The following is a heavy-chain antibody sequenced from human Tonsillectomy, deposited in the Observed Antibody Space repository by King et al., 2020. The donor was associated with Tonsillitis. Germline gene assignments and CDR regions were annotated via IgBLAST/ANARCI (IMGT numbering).Heavy chain of an antibody. CDR2: IWYDGSNK. V-gene: IGHV3-33*08. CDR3: ARDLAAAHNWFDP. D-gene: IGHD2-15*01. Sequence: VQLVESGGGVVQPGRSLRLSCAASGFTFSTYGMHWVRQAPGKGLEWVAVIWYDGSNKYYAESVKGRFTISRDNSKNTLYLQMNSLRGEDTAVYYCARDLAAAHNWFDPWGQGTLVTVSS. CDR1: GFTFSTYG. J-gene: IGHJ5*02.